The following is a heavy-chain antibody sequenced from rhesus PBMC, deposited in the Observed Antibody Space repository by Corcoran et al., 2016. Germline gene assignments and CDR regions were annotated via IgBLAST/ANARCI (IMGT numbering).Heavy chain of an antibody. CDR3: ASTTVATGYFDY. CDR2: IYGPGGTT. CDR1: GGTIISSNW. D-gene: IGHD4-29*01. V-gene: IGHV4-93*02. J-gene: IGHJ4*01. Sequence: QVQLQESGPAVVQPSETLSLTCAVSGGTIISSNWWTWIRQSPGKGREWMGGIYGPGGTTEYNHNLKSRVTSSIDTSKNQFSLKLTSETAADTAVYYCASTTVATGYFDYWGQGVPVTVSS.